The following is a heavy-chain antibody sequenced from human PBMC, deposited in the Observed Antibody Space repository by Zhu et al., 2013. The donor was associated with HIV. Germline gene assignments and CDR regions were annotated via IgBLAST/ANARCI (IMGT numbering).Heavy chain of an antibody. CDR1: GITFRSYA. D-gene: IGHD3-3*01. Sequence: EVQMLESGGGLVQPGGSLRLSCAASGITFRSYAINWVRQAPGKGLEWVSAISGGGDSTYYADSVKGRFTISRDNSKNTLFLQMNSLRAEDTAVYYCAKTGFASAGHIDYWGQGTLVTVSS. J-gene: IGHJ4*02. V-gene: IGHV3-23*01. CDR3: AKTGFASAGHIDY. CDR2: ISGGGDST.